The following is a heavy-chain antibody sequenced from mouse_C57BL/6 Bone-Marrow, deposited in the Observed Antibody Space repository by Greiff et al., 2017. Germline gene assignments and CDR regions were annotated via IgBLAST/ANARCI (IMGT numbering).Heavy chain of an antibody. J-gene: IGHJ4*01. CDR1: GFTFSDYY. Sequence: DVQLVESGGGLVQPGGSLKLSCAASGFTFSDYYMYWVRQTPEKRLEWVAYISNGGGSTYYPDTVKGRFTISRDNAKNTLYLQMSRLKSEDTAMYYCARPFFYYAMDYWGQGTSVTVSS. CDR2: ISNGGGST. CDR3: ARPFFYYAMDY. V-gene: IGHV5-12*01.